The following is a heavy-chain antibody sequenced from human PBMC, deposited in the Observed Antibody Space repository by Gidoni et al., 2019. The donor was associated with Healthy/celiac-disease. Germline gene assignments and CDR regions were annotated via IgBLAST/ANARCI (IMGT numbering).Heavy chain of an antibody. CDR2: ISSSSSYT. J-gene: IGHJ6*02. Sequence: QVQLVESGGGLVKPGGSLRLSCAASGFTFSDYYMSWIRQAPGKGLEWVSYISSSSSYTNYADSVKGRFTISRDNAKNSLYLQMNSLRAEDTAVYYCAREVCSSTSCYYDYYGMDVWGQGTTVTVSS. D-gene: IGHD2-2*01. V-gene: IGHV3-11*06. CDR1: GFTFSDYY. CDR3: AREVCSSTSCYYDYYGMDV.